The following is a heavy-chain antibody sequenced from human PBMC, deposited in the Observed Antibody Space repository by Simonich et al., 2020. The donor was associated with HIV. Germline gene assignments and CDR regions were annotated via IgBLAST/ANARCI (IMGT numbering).Heavy chain of an antibody. D-gene: IGHD5-12*01. CDR3: AGSVADIVAAGFGF. V-gene: IGHV4-38-2*01. J-gene: IGHJ4*02. CDR1: GYSISSGYF. Sequence: QVQLQESGPGLVRPSETLSLTCAVSGYSISSGYFWGWIRQPPGKGLEWIGNIYHSGSSYYNPSLKSRVTVSVDTSKNQFSLKLSSVTAADTAVYYCAGSVADIVAAGFGFWGQGTLVTVSS. CDR2: IYHSGSS.